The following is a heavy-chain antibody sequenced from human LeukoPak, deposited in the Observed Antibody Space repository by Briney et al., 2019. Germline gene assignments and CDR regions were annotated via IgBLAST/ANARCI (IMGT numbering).Heavy chain of an antibody. CDR2: IWYDGSNK. Sequence: GSLRLSCAASGFTFSSYGMHWVRQAPGKGLEWVAVIWYDGSNKYYADSVKGRFTISRDNSKNTLYLQMNSLRADDTAVYHCAKEEGAAAGHSAIDYWGQGTLVTVSS. CDR1: GFTFSSYG. J-gene: IGHJ4*02. CDR3: AKEEGAAAGHSAIDY. D-gene: IGHD6-13*01. V-gene: IGHV3-33*06.